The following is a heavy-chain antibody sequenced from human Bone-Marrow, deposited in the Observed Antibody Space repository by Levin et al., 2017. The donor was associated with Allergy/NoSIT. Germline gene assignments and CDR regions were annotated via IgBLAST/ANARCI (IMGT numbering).Heavy chain of an antibody. CDR1: GGTFSTYP. J-gene: IGHJ3*02. CDR3: AREGFKVGTAIDI. Sequence: AASVKVSCKASGGTFSTYPITWVRQAPGQGLEWMGEISPIFGTANYAQKFQGRVTISADRSTSTAFLSLTSLRYDDTAFYYCAREGFKVGTAIDIWGQGTMVIVSS. V-gene: IGHV1-69*06. CDR2: ISPIFGTA. D-gene: IGHD1-26*01.